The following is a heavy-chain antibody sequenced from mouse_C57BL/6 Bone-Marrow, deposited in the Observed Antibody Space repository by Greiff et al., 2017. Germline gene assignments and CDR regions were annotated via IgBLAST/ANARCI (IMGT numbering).Heavy chain of an antibody. D-gene: IGHD2-5*01. CDR1: GFTFSSYG. CDR3: ARRSNYGCAY. Sequence: EVKLVESGGDLVKPGGSLKLSCAASGFTFSSYGMSWVRQTPDKRLEWVATISSGGSYTYYPDSVKGRFTISRDNAKNTLYLQMSSLKSEDTAMYYCARRSNYGCAYWGQGTLVTVSA. CDR2: ISSGGSYT. V-gene: IGHV5-6*02. J-gene: IGHJ3*01.